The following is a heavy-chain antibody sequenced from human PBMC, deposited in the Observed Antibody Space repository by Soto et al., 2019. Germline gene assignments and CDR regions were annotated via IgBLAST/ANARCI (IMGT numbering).Heavy chain of an antibody. CDR2: INPRAGST. V-gene: IGHV1-46*03. J-gene: IGHJ3*01. Sequence: QVQLVQSGAEVKKPGASVKVSCQASGYTFTSNFIHWVRQAPGQGLEWMGEINPRAGSTTYAQKFQVRLTVTRDTSTSTVYMNLSSLTSDDTAVYYCTRLRLLKGAFDVWGQGTMVTVSS. CDR3: TRLRLLKGAFDV. CDR1: GYTFTSNF.